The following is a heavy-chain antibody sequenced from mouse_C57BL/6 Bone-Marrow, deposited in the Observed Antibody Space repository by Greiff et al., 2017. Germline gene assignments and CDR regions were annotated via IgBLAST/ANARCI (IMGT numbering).Heavy chain of an antibody. J-gene: IGHJ3*01. Sequence: LQQPGAELVKPGASVKMSCKASGYTFTSYWITWVKQRPGQGLEWIGDIYPGSGSTNYNEKFKSKATLTVDTSSSTAYMQLSSLTSEDSAVYYCARSSSGYPAWFAYWGQGTLVTVSA. CDR2: IYPGSGST. CDR3: ARSSSGYPAWFAY. CDR1: GYTFTSYW. V-gene: IGHV1-55*01. D-gene: IGHD3-2*02.